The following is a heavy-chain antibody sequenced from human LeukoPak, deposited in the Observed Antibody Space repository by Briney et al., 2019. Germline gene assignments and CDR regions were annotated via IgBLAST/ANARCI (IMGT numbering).Heavy chain of an antibody. CDR1: GFIFSDYY. CDR3: AKEGRSLQTY. V-gene: IGHV3-11*01. Sequence: TGGSLRLSCAVSGFIFSDYYMSWIRQAPGKGLEWVSLISNSGSTIYYADSVKGRFTISRDNAKNSLYLQMNSLRVEDTAVYYCAKEGRSLQTYWGQGTLVTVSS. D-gene: IGHD5-24*01. CDR2: ISNSGSTI. J-gene: IGHJ4*02.